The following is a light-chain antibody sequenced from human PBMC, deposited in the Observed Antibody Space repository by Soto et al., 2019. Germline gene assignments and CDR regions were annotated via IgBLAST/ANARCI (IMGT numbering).Light chain of an antibody. CDR1: SRDVGGYSY. Sequence: CVLRQPAYVTGSHGGSNSISYPGSSRDVGGYSYVSWYQQHPGKAPTPLLYAVSYRPSGVSNRFSGSKSGTTASLTISGLQAEDEADYYSPSYTSGNTPVFGTGPKVPVL. J-gene: IGLJ1*01. CDR2: AVS. CDR3: PSYTSGNTPV. V-gene: IGLV2-14*01.